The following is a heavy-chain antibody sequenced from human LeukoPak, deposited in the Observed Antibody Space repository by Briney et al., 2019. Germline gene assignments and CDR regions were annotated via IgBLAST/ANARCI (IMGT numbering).Heavy chain of an antibody. Sequence: PGGSLRLSCAASGFTFSSYGMSWVRQAPGKGLEWVSTISGSGGSTYYADSVKGRFTISRDNAKNSLYLQMNSLRAEDTAVYYCAELGITMIGGVWGKGTTVTISS. J-gene: IGHJ6*04. CDR1: GFTFSSYG. V-gene: IGHV3-23*01. CDR2: ISGSGGST. CDR3: AELGITMIGGV. D-gene: IGHD3-10*02.